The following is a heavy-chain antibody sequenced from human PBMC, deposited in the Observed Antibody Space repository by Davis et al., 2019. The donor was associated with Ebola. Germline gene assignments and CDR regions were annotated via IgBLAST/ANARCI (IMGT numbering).Heavy chain of an antibody. Sequence: SETLSLTCTVSGGSISSSSYYWGWIRQPPGKGLEWIGSIYYSGSTYYNPSLKSRVTISVDTSKNQFSLKLSSVTAADTAVYYCARHMGKSHYDILTGYYILVRWFDPWGQGTLVTVSS. V-gene: IGHV4-39*01. CDR3: ARHMGKSHYDILTGYYILVRWFDP. CDR2: IYYSGST. CDR1: GGSISSSSYY. D-gene: IGHD3-9*01. J-gene: IGHJ5*02.